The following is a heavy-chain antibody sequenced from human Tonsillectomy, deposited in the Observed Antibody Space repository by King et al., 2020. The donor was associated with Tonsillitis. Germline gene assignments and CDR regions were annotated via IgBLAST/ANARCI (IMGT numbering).Heavy chain of an antibody. CDR1: GGSISSGSYY. CDR2: IYTTGST. D-gene: IGHD6-13*01. V-gene: IGHV4-61*02. CDR3: AREKYSSSWDYYFDY. Sequence: VQLQESGPGLVKPSQTLSLTCTVSGGSISSGSYYWSRIRQPAGKGLEWIGRIYTTGSTNYNPSLKSRVTMSVDTSKNLFSLKLSSVTAADTAVYYCAREKYSSSWDYYFDYWGQGTLVTVSS. J-gene: IGHJ4*02.